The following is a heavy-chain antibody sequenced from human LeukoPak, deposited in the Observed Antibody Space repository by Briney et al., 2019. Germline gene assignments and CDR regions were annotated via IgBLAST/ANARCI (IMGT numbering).Heavy chain of an antibody. Sequence: SETLSLTCTVSGGSISGYYWSWIRQPPGKGLEWIGYVYYSGSTNYNPSLKSRVTISVDTSKNQFSLKLRSVTAADTAVYYCATYNSYIVYNWFDPWGQGTLVTVSS. J-gene: IGHJ5*02. D-gene: IGHD5-24*01. CDR2: VYYSGST. CDR3: ATYNSYIVYNWFDP. CDR1: GGSISGYY. V-gene: IGHV4-59*08.